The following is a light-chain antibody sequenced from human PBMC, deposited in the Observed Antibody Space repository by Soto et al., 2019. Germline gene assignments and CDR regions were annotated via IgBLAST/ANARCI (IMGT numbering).Light chain of an antibody. CDR3: QQYGSSSFT. J-gene: IGKJ3*01. Sequence: PGERATLSCRASPSVTNFLAWYQQKPGQAPRLLIYGAFNRATGIPARFSGSGSGTDFTLTISRLEPEDFAVYYCQQYGSSSFTFGPGTKVDIK. CDR1: PSVTNF. CDR2: GAF. V-gene: IGKV3-20*01.